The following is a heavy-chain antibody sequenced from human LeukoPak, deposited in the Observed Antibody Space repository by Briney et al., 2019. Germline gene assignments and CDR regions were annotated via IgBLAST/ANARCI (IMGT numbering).Heavy chain of an antibody. CDR1: GFTFTRSA. CDR3: AANTVVPAGL. J-gene: IGHJ4*02. V-gene: IGHV1-58*01. Sequence: ASVKVSCRASGFTFTRSAVQWVRQARGQRLEWIGWIVVGSGNTNYAQKFQERVTITRDMSTSTAYMELSSLRSEDTAVYYCAANTVVPAGLWGQGTLVTVSS. D-gene: IGHD2-2*01. CDR2: IVVGSGNT.